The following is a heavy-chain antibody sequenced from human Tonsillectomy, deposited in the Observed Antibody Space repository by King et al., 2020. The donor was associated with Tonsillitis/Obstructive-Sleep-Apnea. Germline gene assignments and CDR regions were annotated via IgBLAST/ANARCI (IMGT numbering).Heavy chain of an antibody. CDR3: ARGFYSDSSGYFHYQYYAMDV. CDR2: ISSRGSTI. D-gene: IGHD3-22*01. CDR1: GFTFSSYE. Sequence: VQLVESGGGLVQPGGSLRLSCAASGFTFSSYEMNWVRQAPGKGLEWVSYISSRGSTIYYADSVKGRFTISRDNAKNSLYLEMNSLRAEDTAVYYCARGFYSDSSGYFHYQYYAMDVWGQGTTVTVSS. J-gene: IGHJ6*02. V-gene: IGHV3-48*03.